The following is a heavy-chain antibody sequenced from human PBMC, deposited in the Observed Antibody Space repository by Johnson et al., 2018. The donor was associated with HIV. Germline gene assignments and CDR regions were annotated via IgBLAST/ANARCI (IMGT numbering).Heavy chain of an antibody. D-gene: IGHD6-25*01. CDR1: GFTFSSYA. V-gene: IGHV3-30*04. CDR3: AKGLAAGDDAFDI. CDR2: ISYDGSNK. Sequence: QVQLVESGGGVVQPGRSLRLSCAASGFTFSSYAMHWVRQAPGKGLEWVPVISYDGSNKYYADSVKGRFTISRDNSKNTLYLQMISLRAEDTAVYYCAKGLAAGDDAFDIWGQGTMVTVSS. J-gene: IGHJ3*02.